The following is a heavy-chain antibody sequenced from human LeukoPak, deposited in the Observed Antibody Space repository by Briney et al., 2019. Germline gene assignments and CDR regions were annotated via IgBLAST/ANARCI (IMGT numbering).Heavy chain of an antibody. V-gene: IGHV1-46*01. Sequence: ASVKVSCKASGYTFTSYYMHWVRQAPGQGLEWMGIINPSGGSTSYAQKFQGRVTMTRDTSTSTVYMELSSLRSEDTAVYYCARGGYYYDSSGYNWFDPWGQGTLVTVPS. CDR2: INPSGGST. D-gene: IGHD3-22*01. CDR1: GYTFTSYY. CDR3: ARGGYYYDSSGYNWFDP. J-gene: IGHJ5*02.